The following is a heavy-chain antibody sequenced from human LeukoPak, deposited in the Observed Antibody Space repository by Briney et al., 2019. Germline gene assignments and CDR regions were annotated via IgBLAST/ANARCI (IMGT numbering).Heavy chain of an antibody. J-gene: IGHJ4*02. CDR1: GFTFSSYG. CDR3: AKGPLVVVITTSFDY. Sequence: GGSLRLSCAAPGFTFSSYGMHWVRQAPGKGLGWVAVISYDGSNKYYADSVKGRFTISRDNSKNTLYLQMNSLRAEDTAVYYCAKGPLVVVITTSFDYWGQGTLVTVSS. D-gene: IGHD3-22*01. V-gene: IGHV3-30*18. CDR2: ISYDGSNK.